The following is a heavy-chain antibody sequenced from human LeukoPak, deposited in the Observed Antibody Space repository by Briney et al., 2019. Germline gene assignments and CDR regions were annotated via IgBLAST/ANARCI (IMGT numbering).Heavy chain of an antibody. Sequence: GGSLRLSCAASGFTFSSYWMSWVRQAPGKGLEWVANINLDGSEQYYVDSVEGRFTISRDNAKNSLYLQMNSLRAEDTAVYFCARDEYYSKYDYWGQGTLVTVSS. J-gene: IGHJ4*02. CDR3: ARDEYYSKYDY. CDR2: INLDGSEQ. V-gene: IGHV3-7*01. D-gene: IGHD3-10*01. CDR1: GFTFSSYW.